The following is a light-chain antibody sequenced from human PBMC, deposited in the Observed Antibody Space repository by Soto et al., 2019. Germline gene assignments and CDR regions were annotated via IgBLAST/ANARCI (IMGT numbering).Light chain of an antibody. CDR2: VTS. CDR1: QSVRTW. CDR3: QDYNSWT. J-gene: IGKJ1*01. Sequence: DIHLTQSPSFLSASVGDRVTITCRASQSVRTWLACYQQKPGKAPKLLIFVTSTLETGVSSRFSGSGSGTEFTLTISSLQPDDFATYYCQDYNSWTFGQGTKVDI. V-gene: IGKV1-5*03.